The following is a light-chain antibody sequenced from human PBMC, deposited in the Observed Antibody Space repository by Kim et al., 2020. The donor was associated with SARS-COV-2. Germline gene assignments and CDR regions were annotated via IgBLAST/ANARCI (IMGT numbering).Light chain of an antibody. CDR1: KLGDKY. CDR2: QDN. V-gene: IGLV3-1*01. J-gene: IGLJ2*01. CDR3: QAWDSGTAVV. Sequence: SPGQTASLSCSGDKLGDKYVFWYQQKPGQSPVLVIYQDNKRPSGIPERFSASDSGNTATLTISGTQATDEADYYCQAWDSGTAVVFGGGTQLTVL.